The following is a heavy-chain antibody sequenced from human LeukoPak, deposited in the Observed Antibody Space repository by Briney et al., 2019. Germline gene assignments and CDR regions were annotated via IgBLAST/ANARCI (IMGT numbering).Heavy chain of an antibody. CDR3: TRSNNDHFDY. J-gene: IGHJ4*02. Sequence: GGSLRLSCAGSGFTFSGYGMHWWRQTPRKGLEWVAVISYDGSRAFYADSVKGRFTISRDNSKNAMSVQMDDLRAEDTAVYYWTRSNNDHFDYWGQGTLVTVSS. CDR2: ISYDGSRA. CDR1: GFTFSGYG. V-gene: IGHV3-33*01. D-gene: IGHD1/OR15-1a*01.